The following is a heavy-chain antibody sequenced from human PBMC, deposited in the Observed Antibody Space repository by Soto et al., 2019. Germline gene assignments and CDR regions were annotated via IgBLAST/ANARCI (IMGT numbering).Heavy chain of an antibody. J-gene: IGHJ4*02. CDR3: AKEGNGDYVGGADY. V-gene: IGHV3-30*18. CDR2: ISYDGSNK. Sequence: QVQLVESGGGVVQPGRSLRLSCAASGFTFSSYGMHWVRQAPGKGLEWVAVISYDGSNKYYADSVKGRFTISRDNSKNTLYLQMNSLRTEDTAVYYCAKEGNGDYVGGADYWGQGTLVTVSS. CDR1: GFTFSSYG. D-gene: IGHD4-17*01.